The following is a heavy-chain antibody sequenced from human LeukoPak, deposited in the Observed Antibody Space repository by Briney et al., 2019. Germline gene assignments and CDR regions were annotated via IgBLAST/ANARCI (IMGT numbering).Heavy chain of an antibody. Sequence: SVKVSCKASGGTFSSYAISWVRQAPGQGLEWMGGIIPIFGTANYAQKFQGRVTITADESTSTAYMELSSLRSEDTAVYYCARDLRTIFGVATPDWFDPWGQGTLVTVSS. CDR3: ARDLRTIFGVATPDWFDP. V-gene: IGHV1-69*13. J-gene: IGHJ5*02. CDR1: GGTFSSYA. D-gene: IGHD3-3*01. CDR2: IIPIFGTA.